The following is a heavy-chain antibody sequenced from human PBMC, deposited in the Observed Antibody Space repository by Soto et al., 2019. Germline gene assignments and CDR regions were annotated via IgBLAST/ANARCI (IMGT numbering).Heavy chain of an antibody. CDR2: MYYTGVT. CDR1: GGSVRSGNHF. V-gene: IGHV4-61*01. J-gene: IGHJ6*02. Sequence: QVQLQESGPGLLKASETLSLTCSVSGGSVRSGNHFWNWIRQPPGRGLEWLGYMYYTGVTNYNPSLKTRVSMSVDTSKDQFSLYLTSLTAADTAVYYCARGGEPLGYYGLDVWGQGTTVTVSS. CDR3: ARGGEPLGYYGLDV.